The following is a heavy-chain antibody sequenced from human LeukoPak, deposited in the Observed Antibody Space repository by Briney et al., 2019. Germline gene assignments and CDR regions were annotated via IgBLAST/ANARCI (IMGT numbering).Heavy chain of an antibody. V-gene: IGHV4-31*03. CDR3: ARGTGYYPIDY. D-gene: IGHD3/OR15-3a*01. Sequence: SQTLSLTCTVSGGSISSGGYYWSWIRQHPGKGLEWIGYIYYSGSTYYNPSLKSRVTISVDTSKNQFSLKLSSVTAADTAVYYSARGTGYYPIDYWGQGTLVTVSS. J-gene: IGHJ4*02. CDR2: IYYSGST. CDR1: GGSISSGGYY.